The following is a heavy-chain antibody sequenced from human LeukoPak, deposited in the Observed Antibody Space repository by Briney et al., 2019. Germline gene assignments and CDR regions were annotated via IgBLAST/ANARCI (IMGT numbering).Heavy chain of an antibody. V-gene: IGHV3-49*03. CDR2: IRSKAYGGTT. Sequence: GRSLRLSCTASGFTFGDYAMSWFRQAPGKGLEWVGFIRSKAYGGTTEYAASVKGRFTISRDDSKSIAYLQMNSLKTEDTAVYYCTRPFGYSGYDFFYWGQGTLVTVSS. CDR3: TRPFGYSGYDFFY. D-gene: IGHD5-12*01. CDR1: GFTFGDYA. J-gene: IGHJ4*02.